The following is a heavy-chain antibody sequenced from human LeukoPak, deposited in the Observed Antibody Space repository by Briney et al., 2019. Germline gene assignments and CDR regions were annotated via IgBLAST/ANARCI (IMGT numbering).Heavy chain of an antibody. CDR1: GFTFSSYS. CDR2: IDSSSSYI. CDR3: VRAIPGDSGAFDI. V-gene: IGHV3-21*01. J-gene: IGHJ3*02. Sequence: GGSLRLSCAASGFTFSSYSMNWVRQAPGKGLEWVSSIDSSSSYIYHADSVKGRFTISRDNAKNSLYLQMNSLRAEDTAVYYCVRAIPGDSGAFDIWGQGTMVTVSS. D-gene: IGHD7-27*01.